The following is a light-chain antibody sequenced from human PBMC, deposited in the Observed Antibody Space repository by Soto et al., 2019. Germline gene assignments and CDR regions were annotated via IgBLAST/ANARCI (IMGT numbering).Light chain of an antibody. CDR1: SSDIGAYDY. J-gene: IGLJ1*01. Sequence: QSALTQPPSASGSPGQSVTISCTGTSSDIGAYDYVSWYQQHPGKAPNLIIYAVNNRPSGVSNRFSGSKSGNTASLTISGLQAEDEADYYCSSYTRSSTYVFGAGTKVTV. CDR3: SSYTRSSTYV. V-gene: IGLV2-14*01. CDR2: AVN.